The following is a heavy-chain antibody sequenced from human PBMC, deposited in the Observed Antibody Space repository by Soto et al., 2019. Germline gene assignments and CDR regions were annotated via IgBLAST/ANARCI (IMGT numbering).Heavy chain of an antibody. CDR2: IIPIFGTA. CDR1: GGTFSSYA. D-gene: IGHD3-3*01. CDR3: ATSLANYDFRSTALYYFDY. Sequence: ASVKVSCKASGGTFSSYAISWVRQAPGQGLEWMGGIIPIFGTANYAQKFQGRVTITADKSTSTAYMELSSLRSEDTAVYYRATSLANYDFRSTALYYFDYWGQGTLVTVSS. V-gene: IGHV1-69*06. J-gene: IGHJ4*02.